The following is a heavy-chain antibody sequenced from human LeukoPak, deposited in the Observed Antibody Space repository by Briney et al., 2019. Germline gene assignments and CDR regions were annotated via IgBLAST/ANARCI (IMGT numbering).Heavy chain of an antibody. CDR1: GFIFSNYA. CDR2: LGGLSESV. D-gene: IGHD3-10*01. J-gene: IGHJ6*02. V-gene: IGHV3-23*01. Sequence: GGSLRLSCAASGFIFSNYAMTWVRQAPGKGLEWVSILGGLSESVYYPDSVKGWFTVSRDNSKDTLYLEINSLRGEDTATYYCARRWLGDPYGMDVWGQGTTVTVSS. CDR3: ARRWLGDPYGMDV.